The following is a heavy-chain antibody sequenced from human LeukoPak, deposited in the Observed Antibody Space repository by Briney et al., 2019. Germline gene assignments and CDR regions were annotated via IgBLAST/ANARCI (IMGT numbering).Heavy chain of an antibody. J-gene: IGHJ4*02. V-gene: IGHV3-49*04. Sequence: GGSLRLSCTASEFTFGDYAMSWVRQAPGKGLEWVGFIRSKAFGGTTEYAASVKGRFTISRDDSKSIAYLQMNSLKTEDTAVSYCTRASCSNGACYHFDYWGQGTLVTVSS. CDR3: TRASCSNGACYHFDY. CDR1: EFTFGDYA. CDR2: IRSKAFGGTT. D-gene: IGHD2-8*01.